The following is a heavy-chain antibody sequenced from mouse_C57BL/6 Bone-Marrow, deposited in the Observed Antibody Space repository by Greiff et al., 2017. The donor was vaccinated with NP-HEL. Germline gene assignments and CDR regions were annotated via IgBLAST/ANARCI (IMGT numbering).Heavy chain of an antibody. Sequence: EVQRVESGPGLVKPSQSLSLTCSVTGYSITSGYYWNWIRQFPGNKLEWMGYISYDGSNNYNPSLKNRISITRDTSKNQFFLKLNSVTTEDTATYYCARKAPYYGGFAYWGQGTLVTVSA. D-gene: IGHD1-1*01. CDR3: ARKAPYYGGFAY. V-gene: IGHV3-6*01. CDR1: GYSITSGYY. CDR2: ISYDGSN. J-gene: IGHJ3*01.